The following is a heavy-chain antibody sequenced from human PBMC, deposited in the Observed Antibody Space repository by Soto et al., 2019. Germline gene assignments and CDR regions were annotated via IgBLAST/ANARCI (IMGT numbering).Heavy chain of an antibody. Sequence: ASVKVSCKASGYTFTTHNINWVRQATGQGLEWMGWISAYNGNTNYAQKLQGIVTMTTDTSTSTAYMELRSLRSDDTAVYYCARDYYDSSGYYWYFDYWGQGTPVTVS. D-gene: IGHD3-22*01. CDR3: ARDYYDSSGYYWYFDY. CDR2: ISAYNGNT. V-gene: IGHV1-18*04. CDR1: GYTFTTHN. J-gene: IGHJ4*02.